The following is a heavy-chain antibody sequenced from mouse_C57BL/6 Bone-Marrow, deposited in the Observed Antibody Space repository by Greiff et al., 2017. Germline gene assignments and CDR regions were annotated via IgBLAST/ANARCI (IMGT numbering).Heavy chain of an antibody. CDR1: GFSLTSYG. V-gene: IGHV2-6*01. J-gene: IGHJ4*01. CDR2: IWGVGST. CDR3: ARSLYYRAMDY. D-gene: IGHD2-14*01. Sequence: VQRVASGPGLVAPSQSLSITCTVSGFSLTSYGVDWVRQSPGKGLEWLGVIWGVGSTNYNSALKSRLSISKDNSKSQVFLKMNSLQTDDTAMYYCARSLYYRAMDYWGQGTSVTVSS.